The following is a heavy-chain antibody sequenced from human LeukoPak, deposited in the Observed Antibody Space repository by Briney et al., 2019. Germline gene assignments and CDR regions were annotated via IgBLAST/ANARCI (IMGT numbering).Heavy chain of an antibody. CDR1: GGSFSGYY. CDR3: ARGPTVTTRRRGFDY. CDR2: INHSGST. D-gene: IGHD4-17*01. J-gene: IGHJ4*02. V-gene: IGHV4-34*01. Sequence: NPSETLSLTCAFYGGSFSGYYWSWIRQPPGKGLEWIGEINHSGSTNYNPSLKSRVTISVDTSKNQFSLKLSSVTAADTAVYYCARGPTVTTRRRGFDYWGQGTLVTVSS.